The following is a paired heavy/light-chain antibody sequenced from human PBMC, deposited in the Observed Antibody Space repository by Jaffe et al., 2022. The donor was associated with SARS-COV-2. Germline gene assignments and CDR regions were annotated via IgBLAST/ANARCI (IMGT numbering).Light chain of an antibody. CDR3: QQYYNVPPT. CDR2: WAS. V-gene: IGKV4-1*01. Sequence: DIVMTQSPDSLAVSLGERATINCKSSQSVLYISNNKNYLAWYQQKPRQPPKMLVSWASTRESGVPDRFSGSGSGTDFTLTISSLQAEDVAVYYCQQYYNVPPTFGQGTRLEIK. CDR1: QSVLYISNNKNY. J-gene: IGKJ5*01.
Heavy chain of an antibody. D-gene: IGHD2-15*01. CDR1: GGSISSDNW. CDR3: AREQCNGGSCLSLFDL. V-gene: IGHV4-4*02. CDR2: IYHSGST. J-gene: IGHJ2*01. Sequence: QVQLQESGPGLVKPSGTLSLTCAVSGGSISSDNWWGWVRQSPGKGLEWIGEIYHSGSTNYNPSLKSRVAISLDKSKNEFSLKLTSVTAADTAVYYCAREQCNGGSCLSLFDLWGRGILVTVSS.